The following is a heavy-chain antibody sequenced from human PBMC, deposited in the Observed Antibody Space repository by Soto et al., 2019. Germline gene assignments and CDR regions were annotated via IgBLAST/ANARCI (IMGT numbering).Heavy chain of an antibody. Sequence: ASVKVSCKVSGYTLAELSMHWGRQAPGKGLEWMGGFDPEDGETIYAQKFQGRVTMTEDTSTDTAYMELSSLRSEDTAVYYCATGGMVVAATSYYYYGMDVWGQGTTVTVSS. CDR3: ATGGMVVAATSYYYYGMDV. J-gene: IGHJ6*02. CDR1: GYTLAELS. V-gene: IGHV1-24*01. CDR2: FDPEDGET. D-gene: IGHD2-15*01.